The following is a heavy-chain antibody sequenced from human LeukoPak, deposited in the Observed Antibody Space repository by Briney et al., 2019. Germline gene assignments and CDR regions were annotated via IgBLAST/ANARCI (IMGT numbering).Heavy chain of an antibody. CDR3: TTVTNYYGSGSYYFDY. CDR2: IKTKTDGGTT. D-gene: IGHD3-10*01. V-gene: IGHV3-15*01. Sequence: GGSLRLSCAASGFIFSNAGMSWVRQAPGKGLEWVGRIKTKTDGGTTDYAASVKGRFSISRDDSKNTLYLQMNSLKSEDTAVYYCTTVTNYYGSGSYYFDYWGQGTLVTVSS. CDR1: GFIFSNAG. J-gene: IGHJ4*02.